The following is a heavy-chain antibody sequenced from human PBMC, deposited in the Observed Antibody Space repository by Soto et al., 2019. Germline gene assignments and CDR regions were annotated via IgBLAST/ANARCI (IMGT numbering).Heavy chain of an antibody. Sequence: QVLLQQSGPGLVKPSQTLSLTCAISGDSVSSNSAAWNWIRQSPSRGLEWLGRTYYRSKWYNDYAVSVKSRITINPDTSKNKFSLQLNSVTPEDTAVYYCARGIWEEGWLMYYFDYWGQGTLVTVSS. V-gene: IGHV6-1*01. D-gene: IGHD6-19*01. CDR2: TYYRSKWYN. CDR3: ARGIWEEGWLMYYFDY. J-gene: IGHJ4*02. CDR1: GDSVSSNSAA.